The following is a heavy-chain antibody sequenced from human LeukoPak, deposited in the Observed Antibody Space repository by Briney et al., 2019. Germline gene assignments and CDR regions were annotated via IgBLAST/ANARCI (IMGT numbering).Heavy chain of an antibody. CDR1: GGTFSSYA. CDR3: ARGGGYCSSTSCYKFDY. CDR2: IIPIFGTA. Sequence: GASVKVSCKASGGTFSSYAISWVRQAPGQGLEWMGGIIPIFGTANYAQKFQGRVTITADESTSTAYMELSSLRSEDTAVHYCARGGGYCSSTSCYKFDYWGQGTLVTVSS. D-gene: IGHD2-2*01. V-gene: IGHV1-69*13. J-gene: IGHJ4*02.